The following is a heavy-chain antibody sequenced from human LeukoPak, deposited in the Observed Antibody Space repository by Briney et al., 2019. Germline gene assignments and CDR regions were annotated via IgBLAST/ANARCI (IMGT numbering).Heavy chain of an antibody. CDR1: GFTFSTFA. D-gene: IGHD6-25*01. CDR3: AKGGSRHYYDY. CDR2: ISDGVSTT. V-gene: IGHV3-23*01. J-gene: IGHJ4*02. Sequence: PGGSLRLSCAASGFTFSTFAMSWVRQAPGRGLEWVSTISDGVSTTYYADSVKGRFTISRDISQNTLYLQMNSLTAEDTAVYYCAKGGSRHYYDYWGQGTLVTVSS.